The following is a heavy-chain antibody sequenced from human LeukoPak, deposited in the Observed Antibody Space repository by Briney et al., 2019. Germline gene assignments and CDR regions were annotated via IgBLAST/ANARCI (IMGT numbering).Heavy chain of an antibody. CDR3: ARGPRESSSSDY. V-gene: IGHV1-8*01. J-gene: IGHJ4*02. CDR2: MNPDNGNT. D-gene: IGHD6-13*01. CDR1: GYRFTNFD. Sequence: ASVKVSGKTSGYRFTNFDINWVRPAPGQGLEWMGWMNPDNGNTGYAQKFQGRVSMSGDTSISTAFMVLSSLRSDDTAVYFCARGPRESSSSDYWGQGTLVTVSS.